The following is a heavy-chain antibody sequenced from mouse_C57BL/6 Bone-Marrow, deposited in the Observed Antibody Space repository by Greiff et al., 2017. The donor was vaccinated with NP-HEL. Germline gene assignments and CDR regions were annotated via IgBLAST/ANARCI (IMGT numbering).Heavy chain of an antibody. CDR3: ARGDYGSVFAY. CDR1: GYTFTSYD. J-gene: IGHJ3*01. D-gene: IGHD1-1*01. CDR2: IYPRDGST. Sequence: VHLVESGPELVKPGASVKLSCKASGYTFTSYDINWVKQRPGQGLEWIGWIYPRDGSTKYNEKFKGKATLTVDTSSSTAYMELHSLTSEDSAVYFCARGDYGSVFAYWGQGTLVTVSA. V-gene: IGHV1-85*01.